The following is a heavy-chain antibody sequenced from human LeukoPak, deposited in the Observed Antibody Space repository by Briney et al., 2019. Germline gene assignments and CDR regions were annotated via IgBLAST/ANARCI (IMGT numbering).Heavy chain of an antibody. V-gene: IGHV3-21*01. CDR1: GFGLSDTS. CDR3: ARVPKQNLFLQWFSDL. Sequence: PGGSLRVSCRASGFGLSDTSVTWVRQAPGKGLEWVSSISGYDNSLFYEDSVRGRFPFPRADATTSVYLQMSSLRAEDTVIYYCARVPKQNLFLQWFSDLGGKGTPVIVSS. J-gene: IGHJ4*02. D-gene: IGHD2-21*01. CDR2: ISGYDNSL.